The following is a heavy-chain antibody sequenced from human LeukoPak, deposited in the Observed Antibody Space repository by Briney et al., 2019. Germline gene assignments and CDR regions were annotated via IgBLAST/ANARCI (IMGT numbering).Heavy chain of an antibody. V-gene: IGHV3-30*03. Sequence: GGSLRLSCAASGFTFSTYWMTWVRQAPGKGLEWVAVISYDGSNKYYADSVKGRFTISRDNSKNTLYLQMNSLRAEDTAVYYCVLDGYNFDYWGQGTLVTVSS. D-gene: IGHD5-24*01. J-gene: IGHJ4*02. CDR3: VLDGYNFDY. CDR2: ISYDGSNK. CDR1: GFTFSTYW.